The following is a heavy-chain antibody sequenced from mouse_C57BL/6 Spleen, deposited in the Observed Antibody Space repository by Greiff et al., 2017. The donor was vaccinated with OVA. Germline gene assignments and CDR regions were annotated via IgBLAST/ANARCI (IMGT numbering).Heavy chain of an antibody. V-gene: IGHV1-82*01. CDR2: IYPGDGDP. D-gene: IGHD1-1*01. CDR1: GYAFSSSW. Sequence: VQLQQSGPELVKPGASVKISCKASGYAFSSSWMNWVKQRPGKGLEWIGRIYPGDGDPNYNGKFKGKATMTADNSSSTAYKQLSSLTSEDSAVYFCARDYYYGSSDVGLLDYWGQGTTLTVSS. CDR3: ARDYYYGSSDVGLLDY. J-gene: IGHJ2*01.